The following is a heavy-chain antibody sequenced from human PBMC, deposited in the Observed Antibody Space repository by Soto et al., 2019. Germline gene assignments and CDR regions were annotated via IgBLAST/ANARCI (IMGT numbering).Heavy chain of an antibody. D-gene: IGHD3-10*01. Sequence: QVQLVESGGGVVQPGTSLRLSCAASGFTSSSFVIHWVRQAPGKGLEWLTVISSDGNNQYYAYSVKGRFTISRDNSNKTLYLPVNSLRAEDTAVYFCAKERGVLDAFDIWGQGTMVTVS. V-gene: IGHV3-30*18. CDR1: GFTSSSFV. CDR3: AKERGVLDAFDI. CDR2: ISSDGNNQ. J-gene: IGHJ3*02.